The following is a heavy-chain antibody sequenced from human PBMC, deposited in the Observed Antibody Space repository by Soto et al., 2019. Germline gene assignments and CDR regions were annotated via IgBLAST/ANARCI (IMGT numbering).Heavy chain of an antibody. D-gene: IGHD3-3*01. CDR1: GYTSNNYA. CDR2: INTGNCNT. J-gene: IGHJ6*04. CDR3: ARDSSAGAIFASLYCYGMDV. V-gene: IGHV1-3*04. Sequence: SVKVSCKAYGYTSNNYAMHWVRQAPGQRLEWMGWINTGNCNTKYSQKFQGRVTITRDTSATSASTVYMEVSSLRSEDTAIYYCARDSSAGAIFASLYCYGMDVWGEGPPVTLYS.